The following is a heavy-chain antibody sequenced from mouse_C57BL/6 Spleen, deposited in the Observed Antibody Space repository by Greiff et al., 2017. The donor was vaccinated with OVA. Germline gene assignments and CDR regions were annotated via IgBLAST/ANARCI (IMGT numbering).Heavy chain of an antibody. D-gene: IGHD2-1*01. CDR3: TRDGDYGNFDY. CDR2: ISSGGDYI. Sequence: EVQVVESGEGLVKPGGSLKLSCAASGFTFSSYAMSWVRQTPEKRLEWVAYISSGGDYIYYADTVKGRFTISRDNARNTLYLQMSSLKSEDTAMYYCTRDGDYGNFDYWGQGTTLTVSS. J-gene: IGHJ2*01. V-gene: IGHV5-9-1*02. CDR1: GFTFSSYA.